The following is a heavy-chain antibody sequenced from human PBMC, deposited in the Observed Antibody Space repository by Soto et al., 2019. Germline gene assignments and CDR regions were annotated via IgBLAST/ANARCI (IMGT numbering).Heavy chain of an antibody. J-gene: IGHJ6*02. V-gene: IGHV1-3*01. D-gene: IGHD2-15*01. CDR2: INAGNGNT. CDR3: ARDIVVSFNYYGMDV. CDR1: GYTFTSYA. Sequence: QVQLVQSGAEVKKPGASVKVSCKASGYTFTSYAMHWVRQAPGQRLEWMGWINAGNGNTKYSQKFQGRVTITRDTSASTAYMELSSLRSEDTAVYYCARDIVVSFNYYGMDVWGQGTTVTVSS.